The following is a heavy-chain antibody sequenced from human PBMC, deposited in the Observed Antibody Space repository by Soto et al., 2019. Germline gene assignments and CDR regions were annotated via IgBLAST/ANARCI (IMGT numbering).Heavy chain of an antibody. V-gene: IGHV3-21*06. D-gene: IGHD4-17*01. J-gene: IGHJ3*01. Sequence: GXLRLSCEGSGFNFRNFNMIWVRQAPGKGLEWVSSVSGSSSYIYYADSVKGRFTVSRDNANNLVFLQVNGLRPEDTAMYYCARDLRGHYGPWGQGTMVTVSS. CDR3: ARDLRGHYGP. CDR1: GFNFRNFN. CDR2: VSGSSSYI.